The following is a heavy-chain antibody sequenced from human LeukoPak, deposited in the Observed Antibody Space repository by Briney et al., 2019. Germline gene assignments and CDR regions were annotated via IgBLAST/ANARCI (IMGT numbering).Heavy chain of an antibody. D-gene: IGHD3-22*01. Sequence: PSETLSLTCTVSGGSISSSSYYWGWIRQPPGKGLEWIGSIYYSGSTYYNPSLKSRVTISVDTSKNQFSLKLSSVTAADTAVYYCARHAPVTYYHDSSGYTPGYYFDYWGQGTLVTVSS. CDR2: IYYSGST. J-gene: IGHJ4*02. CDR3: ARHAPVTYYHDSSGYTPGYYFDY. V-gene: IGHV4-39*01. CDR1: GGSISSSSYY.